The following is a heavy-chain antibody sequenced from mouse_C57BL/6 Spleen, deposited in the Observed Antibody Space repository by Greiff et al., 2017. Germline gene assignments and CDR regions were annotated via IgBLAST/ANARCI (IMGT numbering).Heavy chain of an antibody. CDR1: GYTFTSYW. Sequence: VQLQQPGAELVMPGASVKLSCKASGYTFTSYWMHWVKQRPGQGLEWIGEIDPSDSYTNYNQKFKGKSTLTVDKSSSTAYMQLSSLTSEDSAVYYCARNGNYSPWFAYWGQGTLGTGSA. J-gene: IGHJ3*01. D-gene: IGHD2-1*01. V-gene: IGHV1-69*01. CDR3: ARNGNYSPWFAY. CDR2: IDPSDSYT.